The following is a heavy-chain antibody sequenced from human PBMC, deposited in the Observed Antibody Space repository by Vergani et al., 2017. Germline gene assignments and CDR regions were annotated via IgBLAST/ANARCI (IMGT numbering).Heavy chain of an antibody. J-gene: IGHJ4*02. CDR2: IIPIFGTA. D-gene: IGHD3-10*01. CDR3: ARGSHPKPNYYGSGSYVADLFDY. V-gene: IGHV1-69*06. Sequence: QVQLVQSGAEVKKPGSSVKVSCKASGGTFSSYAISWVRQAPGQGLEWMGGIIPIFGTANYAQKFQGRVTITADKSTSTAYMELSSLRSEDTAVYYCARGSHPKPNYYGSGSYVADLFDYWGQGTLVTVSS. CDR1: GGTFSSYA.